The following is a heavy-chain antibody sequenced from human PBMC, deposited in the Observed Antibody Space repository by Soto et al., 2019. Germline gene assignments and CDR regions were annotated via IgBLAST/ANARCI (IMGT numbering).Heavy chain of an antibody. CDR3: AKVREYCSSTSCYVYAFDI. V-gene: IGHV3-23*01. Sequence: GGSLRLSCAASGFTFSSYAMSWVRQAAGKGLEWVSAISGSGGSTYYADSVKGRFTISRDNSKNTLYLQMNSLRAEDTAVYYCAKVREYCSSTSCYVYAFDIWGQGTMVTVSS. CDR2: ISGSGGST. CDR1: GFTFSSYA. D-gene: IGHD2-2*01. J-gene: IGHJ3*02.